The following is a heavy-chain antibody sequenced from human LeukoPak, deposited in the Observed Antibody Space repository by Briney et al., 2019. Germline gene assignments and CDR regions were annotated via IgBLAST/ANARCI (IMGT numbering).Heavy chain of an antibody. Sequence: GGSLRLSCAASGFTFSSYGMHWVRQAPGKGLEWVAVISYDGSNKYYADSVKGRFTISRDNSKNTLYLQMNSLRAEDTAVYYCAREEWNYGDAFDIWGQGTMVTVSS. J-gene: IGHJ3*02. V-gene: IGHV3-30*03. CDR3: AREEWNYGDAFDI. D-gene: IGHD1-7*01. CDR1: GFTFSSYG. CDR2: ISYDGSNK.